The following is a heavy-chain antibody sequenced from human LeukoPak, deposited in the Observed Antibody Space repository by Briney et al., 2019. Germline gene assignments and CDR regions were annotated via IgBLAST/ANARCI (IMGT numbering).Heavy chain of an antibody. V-gene: IGHV3-30*18. J-gene: IGHJ6*02. CDR1: GFTFSSYG. Sequence: GGSLRLSCAASGFTFSSYGMHWVPQGPGKGLEWVVGISYDGSNKYYADSVKGRFTISRDNSKNTLYLQMNSLRAEDTAVYYCAKDPGYCSSTSCYLRNYYYGMDVWGQGTTVTVSS. CDR3: AKDPGYCSSTSCYLRNYYYGMDV. D-gene: IGHD2-2*01. CDR2: ISYDGSNK.